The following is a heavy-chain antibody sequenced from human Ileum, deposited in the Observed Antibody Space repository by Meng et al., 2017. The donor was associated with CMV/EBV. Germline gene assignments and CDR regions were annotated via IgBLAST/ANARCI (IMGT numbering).Heavy chain of an antibody. CDR2: IYYSGST. D-gene: IGHD4-23*01. CDR3: ARQTYGGNSREYYFDY. Sequence: QVPLQGSGPGLVKPSQTLSLTCIVSGGSISSGDYYWSWIRQPPGKGLEWIGYIYYSGSTYYNPSLKSRLTISLDTSKNQFSLKLSSVTAADTGVYYCARQTYGGNSREYYFDYWGQGTLVTVSS. CDR1: GGSISSGDYY. J-gene: IGHJ4*02. V-gene: IGHV4-30-4*08.